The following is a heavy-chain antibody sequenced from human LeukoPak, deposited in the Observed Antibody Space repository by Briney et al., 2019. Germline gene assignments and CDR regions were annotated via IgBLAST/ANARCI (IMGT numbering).Heavy chain of an antibody. CDR3: ARDGGVGGSYFEGAFDI. D-gene: IGHD1-26*01. Sequence: GGSLRLSCAASGFTFSSYGMHWVRQAPGKGLEWVAVIWYDGSNKYYADPVRGRFTISRDNSKNTLYLQMNSLRAEDTAVYYCARDGGVGGSYFEGAFDIWGQGTMVTVSS. CDR1: GFTFSSYG. V-gene: IGHV3-33*01. J-gene: IGHJ3*02. CDR2: IWYDGSNK.